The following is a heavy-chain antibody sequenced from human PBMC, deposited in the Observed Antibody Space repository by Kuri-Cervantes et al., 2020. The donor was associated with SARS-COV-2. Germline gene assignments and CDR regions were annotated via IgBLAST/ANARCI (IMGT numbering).Heavy chain of an antibody. CDR3: AGDLYETYYFDF. CDR1: GFTFSSYA. V-gene: IGHV3-30*04. CDR2: VSYDGSNR. Sequence: GESLKISCAASGFTFSSYAMHWVRQAPGKGLEWVAHVSYDGSNRFYAQSVRGRFTISRDNSKSTLYLQMDSLRGDDTALYYCAGDLYETYYFDFWGQGALVTVSS. J-gene: IGHJ4*02. D-gene: IGHD5/OR15-5a*01.